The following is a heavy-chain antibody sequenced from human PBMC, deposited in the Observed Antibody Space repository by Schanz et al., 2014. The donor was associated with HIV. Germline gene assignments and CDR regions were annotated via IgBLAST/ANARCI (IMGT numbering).Heavy chain of an antibody. CDR1: GLTFSKYA. CDR2: ISGSGGST. CDR3: ARTAPTKYYYDSSGVRGAFDI. D-gene: IGHD3-22*01. J-gene: IGHJ3*02. V-gene: IGHV3-23*01. Sequence: EVRLLESGGGLVQPGGSLRLSCEAPGLTFSKYAMSWVRQAPGKGLEWVSGISGSGGSTYYADSVKGRFTISRDNAKNSLYLQMNSLRDEDTAVYYCARTAPTKYYYDSSGVRGAFDIWGQGTMVTVSS.